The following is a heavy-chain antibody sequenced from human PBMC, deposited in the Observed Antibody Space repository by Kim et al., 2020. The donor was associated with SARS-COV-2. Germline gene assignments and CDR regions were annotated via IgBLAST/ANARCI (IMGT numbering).Heavy chain of an antibody. D-gene: IGHD6-13*01. CDR3: AKSKYYSTWYDSFFDF. V-gene: IGHV3-43*02. CDR2: ISGKGDTI. Sequence: GGSLRLSCAASGFTFDGYAMHWVRQVPGKGLEWVSLISGKGDTIYYADSVKGRFTISRDNSKNSLFLQMNSLRTEDTALYYCAKSKYYSTWYDSFFDFWGQGTLVTVSS. CDR1: GFTFDGYA. J-gene: IGHJ4*02.